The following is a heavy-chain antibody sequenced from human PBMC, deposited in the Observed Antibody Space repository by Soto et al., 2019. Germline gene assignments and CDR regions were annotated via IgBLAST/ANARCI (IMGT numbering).Heavy chain of an antibody. V-gene: IGHV1-18*01. CDR2: ISAYNGNT. CDR3: ARARYYYDSSGYDAFDI. D-gene: IGHD3-22*01. Sequence: ASVKVSCKASGYTFTSYGISWVRQAPGQGLEWMGWISAYNGNTNHAQKLQGRVTMTTDTSTSTAYMELRSLRSDDTAVYYCARARYYYDSSGYDAFDIWGQGTMVTVSS. J-gene: IGHJ3*02. CDR1: GYTFTSYG.